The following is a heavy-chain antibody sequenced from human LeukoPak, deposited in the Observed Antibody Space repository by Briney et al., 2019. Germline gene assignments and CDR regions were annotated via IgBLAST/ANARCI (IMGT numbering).Heavy chain of an antibody. D-gene: IGHD1/OR15-1a*01. J-gene: IGHJ3*02. CDR2: TYYRSN. Sequence: SQTLSLTCAISGDSVSSSSDAWNWIRQSPSRGLERLGRTYYRSNDYAVSVKTRMTINVDTSKNQVSLQLSSVTPEDTAVYYCARGRNNAFDIWGQGTMVTVSS. CDR1: GDSVSSSSDA. CDR3: ARGRNNAFDI. V-gene: IGHV6-1*01.